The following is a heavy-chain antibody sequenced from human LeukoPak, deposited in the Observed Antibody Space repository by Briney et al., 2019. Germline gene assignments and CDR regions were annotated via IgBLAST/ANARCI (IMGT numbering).Heavy chain of an antibody. V-gene: IGHV1-69*04. J-gene: IGHJ3*02. Sequence: ASVRVSCKASGGTFTSYAISWVRQAPGQGLGWMGRIIPVFGIANYAQKFQGRVTITADKSTSTAYMELSSLRSEDTAVYYCARERGKRVPPDAFDIWGQGTMVTVSS. D-gene: IGHD3-10*01. CDR1: GGTFTSYA. CDR2: IIPVFGIA. CDR3: ARERGKRVPPDAFDI.